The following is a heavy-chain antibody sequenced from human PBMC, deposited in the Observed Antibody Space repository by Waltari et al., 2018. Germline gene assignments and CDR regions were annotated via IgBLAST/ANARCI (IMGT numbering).Heavy chain of an antibody. V-gene: IGHV3-53*01. J-gene: IGHJ4*02. Sequence: EVQLVESGGGLIQPGGSLRLSCAASGFTVSSNYMSWVRQAPGKGLEWVSVIYSGGSTYSADAVKCRFTISRDNSKNTLYLQMNSLRAEDTAVYYCARDQVGDCSGGSCYNYWGQGTLVTVSS. CDR2: IYSGGST. CDR1: GFTVSSNY. CDR3: ARDQVGDCSGGSCYNY. D-gene: IGHD2-15*01.